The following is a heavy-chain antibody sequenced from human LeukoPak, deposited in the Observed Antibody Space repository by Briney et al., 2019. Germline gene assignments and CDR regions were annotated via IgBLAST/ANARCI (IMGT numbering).Heavy chain of an antibody. D-gene: IGHD3-22*01. CDR3: ARDQVGYYDSRGAFDI. V-gene: IGHV1-69*13. CDR2: IIPIFGTA. CDR1: GGTFSSYA. J-gene: IGHJ3*02. Sequence: ASVKVSCKASGGTFSSYAISWERQAPGQGLEWMGGIIPIFGTANYAQKFQGRVTITADESTSTAYMELSSLRSEDTAVYYCARDQVGYYDSRGAFDIWGQGTMVTVSS.